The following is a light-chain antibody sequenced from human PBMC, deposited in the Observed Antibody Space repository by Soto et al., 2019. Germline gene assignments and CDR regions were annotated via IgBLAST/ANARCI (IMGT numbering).Light chain of an antibody. CDR2: GAS. Sequence: LSCRASQSVSSSYLAWYQQKPGQGPRLLIYGASSRATGIPDRFSGSGSGTDFTLTISRLEPEDFAVYYCHQYGSSPSTFGQGTKVDIK. J-gene: IGKJ1*01. V-gene: IGKV3-20*01. CDR3: HQYGSSPST. CDR1: QSVSSSY.